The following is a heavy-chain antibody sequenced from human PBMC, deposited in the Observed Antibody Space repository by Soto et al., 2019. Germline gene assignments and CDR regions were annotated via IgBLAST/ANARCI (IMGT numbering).Heavy chain of an antibody. V-gene: IGHV4-34*01. CDR1: GGSFSGYY. J-gene: IGHJ6*02. D-gene: IGHD6-13*01. CDR2: INHSGST. Sequence: PSETLSLTCAVYGGSFSGYYWSGIRQPPGKGLEWIGEINHSGSTNYNPSLKSRVTISVDTSKNQFSLKLSSVTAADTAVYYCAGGSFMGGGGDIAAAGTSYYYYYGMDVWGQGTTVTVSS. CDR3: AGGSFMGGGGDIAAAGTSYYYYYGMDV.